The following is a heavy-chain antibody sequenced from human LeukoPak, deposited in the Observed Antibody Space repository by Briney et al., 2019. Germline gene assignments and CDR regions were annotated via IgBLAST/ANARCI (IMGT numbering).Heavy chain of an antibody. J-gene: IGHJ6*02. Sequence: SVKVSCKASGGTFSSYAISWVRQAPGQGLEWMGGIIPIFGTANYAQKFQGRVTITADESTSTACMELSSLRSEDTAVYYCASGGIYSGSYYHYYYYGMDVWGQGTTVTVSS. D-gene: IGHD1-26*01. V-gene: IGHV1-69*13. CDR3: ASGGIYSGSYYHYYYYGMDV. CDR2: IIPIFGTA. CDR1: GGTFSSYA.